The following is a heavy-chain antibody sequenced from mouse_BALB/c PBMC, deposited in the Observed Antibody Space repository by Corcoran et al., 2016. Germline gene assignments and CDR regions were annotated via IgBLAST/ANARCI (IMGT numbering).Heavy chain of an antibody. V-gene: IGHV3-6*02. CDR1: GYSITSGYY. CDR3: ARDNGNYGFAY. J-gene: IGHJ3*01. D-gene: IGHD2-1*01. CDR2: ISYDGSN. Sequence: DVQLQESGPGLVKPSQSLSLTCSVTGYSITSGYYWNWIRQFPGNKLEWMGYISYDGSNNYNPSLKNRISITRDTSKNQFFLKLNSVTTEDTATYYCARDNGNYGFAYWGQGTLVTVSA.